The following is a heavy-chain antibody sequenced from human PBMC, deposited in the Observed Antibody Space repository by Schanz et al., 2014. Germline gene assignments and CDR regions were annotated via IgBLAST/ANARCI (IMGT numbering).Heavy chain of an antibody. CDR3: AKARRKSNCSGGRCFHYSYYGMDV. V-gene: IGHV3-21*04. D-gene: IGHD2-15*01. CDR2: ISSSSSYI. CDR1: GFTFSKYW. Sequence: EVQLVESGGGLVQPGGSLRLSCGGSGFTFSKYWMSWVRQAPGKGLEWVSSISSSSSYIYYADSVKGRFTISRDNSKNILYLQMNSLRAEDTAVYYCAKARRKSNCSGGRCFHYSYYGMDVWGQGTTVTVSS. J-gene: IGHJ6*02.